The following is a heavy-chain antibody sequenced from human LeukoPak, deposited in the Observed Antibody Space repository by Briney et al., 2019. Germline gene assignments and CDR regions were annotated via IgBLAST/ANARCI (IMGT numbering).Heavy chain of an antibody. CDR1: GGSISSGGYS. V-gene: IGHV4-30-2*01. J-gene: IGHJ4*02. D-gene: IGHD5-24*01. CDR3: ARATVEMATIFDY. CDR2: IYHSGST. Sequence: PSQTLSLTCAVSGGSISSGGYSWSWIRQPPGKGLEWIGYIYHSGSTYYNPSLKSRVTISVDRSKNQFSLKLSSVTAADTAVYYCARATVEMATIFDYWGQGTLVTASS.